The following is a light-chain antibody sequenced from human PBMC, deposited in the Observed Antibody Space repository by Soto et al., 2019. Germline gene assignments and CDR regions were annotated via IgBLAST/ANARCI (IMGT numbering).Light chain of an antibody. Sequence: QSALTQPASVSGSPGQSITISCTGTSSDVGGYNYVSWYQQHPGKVPKLIIYDVSDRPSGVSNRFSGSKSGNTASLTISGLQAEDEAYYYCISYTSSSTWVFGGGTKVTVL. CDR3: ISYTSSSTWV. CDR2: DVS. CDR1: SSDVGGYNY. J-gene: IGLJ3*02. V-gene: IGLV2-14*01.